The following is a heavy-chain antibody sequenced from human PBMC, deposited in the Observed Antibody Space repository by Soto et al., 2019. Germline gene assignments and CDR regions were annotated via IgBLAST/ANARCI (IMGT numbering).Heavy chain of an antibody. CDR1: GGTSSTYP. CDR2: SIPLFGTT. CDR3: ARGATHGSSWYFWFDP. V-gene: IGHV1-69*01. J-gene: IGHJ5*02. D-gene: IGHD6-13*01. Sequence: QVQLVQSGAEVRMPGSSVKVSCKASGGTSSTYPTNWGRQAPGQGLEWMGGSIPLFGTTNYAQKFKARVTITADESTSTAYMELSSLRAEDAAVYYCARGATHGSSWYFWFDPWGQGTLVTVSS.